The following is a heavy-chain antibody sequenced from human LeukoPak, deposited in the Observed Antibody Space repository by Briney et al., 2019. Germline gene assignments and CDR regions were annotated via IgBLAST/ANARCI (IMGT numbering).Heavy chain of an antibody. V-gene: IGHV4-4*07. J-gene: IGHJ4*02. Sequence: SETLSLACTVSGDSISSYYWSWIRQPAGKGLEWIGRIYTGGSSDYNPSLKSRVTMSVDTSKNQFSLKLASVTAADTAVYYCARGSSGARFDYWGQGTLVTVSS. D-gene: IGHD2-15*01. CDR2: IYTGGSS. CDR3: ARGSSGARFDY. CDR1: GDSISSYY.